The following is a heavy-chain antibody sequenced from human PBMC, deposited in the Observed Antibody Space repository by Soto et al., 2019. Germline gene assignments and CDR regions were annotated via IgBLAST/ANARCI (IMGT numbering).Heavy chain of an antibody. V-gene: IGHV1-18*01. CDR3: ARDRRVIVVVPAAPLYYYYGMDV. D-gene: IGHD2-2*01. CDR2: ISAYNGNT. J-gene: IGHJ6*02. CDR1: GYTFTSYG. Sequence: ASVEVSCKASGYTFTSYGISWVRQAPGQGLEWMGWISAYNGNTNYAQKLQGRVTMTTDTSTSTAYMELRSLRSDDTAVYYCARDRRVIVVVPAAPLYYYYGMDVWGQGTTVTVAS.